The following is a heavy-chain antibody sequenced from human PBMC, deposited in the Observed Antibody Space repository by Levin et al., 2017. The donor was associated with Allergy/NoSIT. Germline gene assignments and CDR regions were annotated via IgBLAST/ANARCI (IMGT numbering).Heavy chain of an antibody. CDR2: INHSGST. Sequence: SQTLSLTCAVYGGSFRGYYWSWIRQPPGKGLEWIGEINHSGSTNYNPSLKSRVTISVDTSKNQFSLKLSSVTAADTAVYYCARLPSLRIAAAGHNWFDPWGQGTLVTVSS. CDR3: ARLPSLRIAAAGHNWFDP. D-gene: IGHD6-13*01. V-gene: IGHV4-34*01. J-gene: IGHJ5*02. CDR1: GGSFRGYY.